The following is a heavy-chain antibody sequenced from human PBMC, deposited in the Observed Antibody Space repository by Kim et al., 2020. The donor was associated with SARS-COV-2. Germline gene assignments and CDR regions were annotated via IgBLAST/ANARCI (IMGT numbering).Heavy chain of an antibody. J-gene: IGHJ3*02. V-gene: IGHV3-11*06. CDR3: ARVYYDFWSGYPLGAFDI. Sequence: KGRFTISRDNAKNSLYLQMNSLRAEDTAVYYCARVYYDFWSGYPLGAFDIWGQGTMVTVSS. D-gene: IGHD3-3*01.